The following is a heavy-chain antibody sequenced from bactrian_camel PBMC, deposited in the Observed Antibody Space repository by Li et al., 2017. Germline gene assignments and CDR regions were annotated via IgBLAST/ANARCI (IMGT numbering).Heavy chain of an antibody. J-gene: IGHJ4*01. Sequence: QLVESGGGSVRAGGSLRLSCKSSGYIWSNYCMGWFRQAPGKEREGVASIFTGDDTTVYPDSVKGRFTISIDDAKNTLYLTMNYLRPDDTAIYYCAASLGKTYCHAAFFLSRQRPNFGLMGQGTQVTVS. D-gene: IGHD5*01. CDR2: IFTGDDTT. V-gene: IGHV3S54*01. CDR1: GYIWSNYC.